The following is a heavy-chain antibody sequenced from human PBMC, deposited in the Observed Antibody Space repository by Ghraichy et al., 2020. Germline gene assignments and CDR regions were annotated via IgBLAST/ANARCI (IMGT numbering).Heavy chain of an antibody. D-gene: IGHD1-14*01. J-gene: IGHJ6*02. CDR3: ARGHYNSRLYFHNVDI. CDR2: IFTSGST. CDR1: GDSINSYS. V-gene: IGHV4-4*07. Sequence: SQTISLTCTVSGDSINSYSWSWIRQSAGKGLEWIGRIFTSGSTHYNPSLKSRVTMSADTSKNQVSLKLDSVTAADTAVYYCARGHYNSRLYFHNVDIWGQGTSVTVSS.